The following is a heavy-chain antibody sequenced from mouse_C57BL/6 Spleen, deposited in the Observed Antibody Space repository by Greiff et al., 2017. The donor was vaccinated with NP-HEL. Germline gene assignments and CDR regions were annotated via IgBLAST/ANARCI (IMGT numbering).Heavy chain of an antibody. Sequence: QVQLQQPGAELVKPGASVKMSCKASGYTFTSYWITWVKQRPGQGLEWIGDIYPGSGSTNYNEKFKSKATLTVDTSSSTAYMQLSSLTSEDSAVYYCARRNYRRTDWYFDVWGTGTTVTVSS. CDR1: GYTFTSYW. CDR3: ARRNYRRTDWYFDV. V-gene: IGHV1-55*01. J-gene: IGHJ1*03. D-gene: IGHD1-1*01. CDR2: IYPGSGST.